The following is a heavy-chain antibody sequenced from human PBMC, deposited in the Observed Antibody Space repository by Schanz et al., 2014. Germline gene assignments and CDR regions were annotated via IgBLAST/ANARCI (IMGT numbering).Heavy chain of an antibody. J-gene: IGHJ4*02. CDR3: AREMVRAGYYIYY. D-gene: IGHD3-9*01. CDR1: GYTFIDYY. V-gene: IGHV1-46*03. Sequence: QVQLVQSGAEVRKPGASVKVSCKASGYTFIDYYMHWVRQAPGQGLEWMGIINPTGGSTTYAEKFLGRVTMTTDTSTSTVYMELRSLRSEDTAVYYCAREMVRAGYYIYYWGQGTLVTVSS. CDR2: INPTGGST.